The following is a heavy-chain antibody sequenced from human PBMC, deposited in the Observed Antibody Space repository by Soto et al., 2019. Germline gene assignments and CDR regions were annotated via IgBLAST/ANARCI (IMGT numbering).Heavy chain of an antibody. V-gene: IGHV3-23*01. CDR2: ISGSGGST. CDR1: GFTFSSYA. Sequence: GPLRLSCAVSGFTFSSYAMSCVRQAPGKGLEWVSAISGSGGSTYYADSVKGRFTISRDNSKNTLYLQMNSLRAEDTAVYYCAKDPEHIVDNFDYWGQGTLVTVSS. CDR3: AKDPEHIVDNFDY. D-gene: IGHD2-21*01. J-gene: IGHJ4*02.